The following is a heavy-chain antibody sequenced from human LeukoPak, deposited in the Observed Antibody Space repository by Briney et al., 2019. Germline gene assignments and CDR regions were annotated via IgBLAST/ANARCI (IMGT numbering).Heavy chain of an antibody. CDR3: ARFPKRRITIFGVVTEFDP. Sequence: GESLKISCKGSGYSFTSYWIGWVRQMPGKGLEWMGIIYPGDSDTRYSPSFQGQVTISADKSISTAYLQWSSQKASDTAMYYCARFPKRRITIFGVVTEFDPWGQGTLVTVSS. CDR1: GYSFTSYW. V-gene: IGHV5-51*01. D-gene: IGHD3-3*01. J-gene: IGHJ5*02. CDR2: IYPGDSDT.